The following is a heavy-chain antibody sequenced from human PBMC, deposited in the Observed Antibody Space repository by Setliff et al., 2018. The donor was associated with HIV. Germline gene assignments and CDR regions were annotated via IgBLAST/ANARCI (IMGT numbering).Heavy chain of an antibody. D-gene: IGHD3-16*01. J-gene: IGHJ5*02. Sequence: LSLTCTVSGGSISSSSYYWGWIRQPPGKGLEWIGSIYYSGSTYYNPSLKSRVTISVDTSKDQFSLKLSSVTAADTAMYYCTRVGTYGVGGWFDPWGQGSLVTVSS. CDR2: IYYSGST. CDR3: TRVGTYGVGGWFDP. CDR1: GGSISSSSYY. V-gene: IGHV4-39*07.